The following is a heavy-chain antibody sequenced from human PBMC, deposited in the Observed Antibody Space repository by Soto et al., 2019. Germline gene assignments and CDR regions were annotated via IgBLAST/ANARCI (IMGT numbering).Heavy chain of an antibody. D-gene: IGHD6-19*01. J-gene: IGHJ4*02. Sequence: EVQLVESGGGLVQPGGSLRLSCLVSGFSFSDHYMNWVRQAPGKGLEWVGRTRNKGNSYTKEYAASVKDRFTISRADSKNPLYLQMNSLKTEDTALYYCAREGAVPGTDFEDRGQGNLVTVSS. V-gene: IGHV3-72*01. CDR2: TRNKGNSYTK. CDR3: AREGAVPGTDFED. CDR1: GFSFSDHY.